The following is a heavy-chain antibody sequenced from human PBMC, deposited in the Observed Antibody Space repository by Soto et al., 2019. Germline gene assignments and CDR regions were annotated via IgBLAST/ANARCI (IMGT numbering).Heavy chain of an antibody. Sequence: EVQLVESGGGLVKPGGSLRLSCAASGFTFSSYSMNWVRQAPGKGLEWVSSISSSSSYIYYADSVKGRFTISRDNAKNSLYLQMNSLRAEDTAVYYCARDPHPDVDTAMVGYYYYYGMDVWGQGTTVTVSS. CDR3: ARDPHPDVDTAMVGYYYYYGMDV. D-gene: IGHD5-18*01. CDR1: GFTFSSYS. J-gene: IGHJ6*02. V-gene: IGHV3-21*01. CDR2: ISSSSSYI.